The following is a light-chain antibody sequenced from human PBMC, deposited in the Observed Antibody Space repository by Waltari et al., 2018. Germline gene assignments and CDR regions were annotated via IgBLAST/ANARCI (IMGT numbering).Light chain of an antibody. CDR3: QQYNNWPPLT. J-gene: IGKJ4*01. CDR1: QRVSSN. Sequence: EIVMTQSPATLSVSPGERATLSCRASQRVSSNLAWYQQQPGQAPRPLLYGASTRATGIQARFSGSGSGTEFTLTISSLQSEDFAVYYCQQYNNWPPLTFGGGTKVEIK. CDR2: GAS. V-gene: IGKV3-15*01.